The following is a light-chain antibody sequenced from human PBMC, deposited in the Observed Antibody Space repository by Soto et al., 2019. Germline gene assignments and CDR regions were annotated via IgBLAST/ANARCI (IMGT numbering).Light chain of an antibody. V-gene: IGLV4-69*01. Sequence: QLVLTQSPSASASLGASVKLTCTLSSGHSSYAIAWHQQQPEKGPRYLMKLNSDGSHSKGDGIPDRFSGSSSGAERYLTISSPQSEDEADYSCQTWGTGIRVFGGGTKLT. CDR2: LNSDGSH. CDR3: QTWGTGIRV. J-gene: IGLJ3*02. CDR1: SGHSSYA.